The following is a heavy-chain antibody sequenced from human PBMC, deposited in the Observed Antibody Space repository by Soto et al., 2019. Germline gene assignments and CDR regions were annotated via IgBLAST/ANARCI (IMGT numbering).Heavy chain of an antibody. CDR2: ISYDGSNK. D-gene: IGHD6-13*01. V-gene: IGHV3-30*18. Sequence: GGSLRLSCAASGFTFSSYGMHWVRQAPGKGLEWVAVISYDGSNKYYADSVKGRFTISRDNSKNTLYLQMNSLRAEDTAVYYCAKAYSSSWYDWFDPWGQGTLVTVS. CDR1: GFTFSSYG. CDR3: AKAYSSSWYDWFDP. J-gene: IGHJ5*02.